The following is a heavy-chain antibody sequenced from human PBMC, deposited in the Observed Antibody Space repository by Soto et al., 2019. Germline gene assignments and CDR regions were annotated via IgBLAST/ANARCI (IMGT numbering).Heavy chain of an antibody. J-gene: IGHJ6*02. D-gene: IGHD2-15*01. CDR2: IGAADDP. CDR3: ARAYSGRLPRRADYYFAMDV. CDR1: GFTFSAYD. V-gene: IGHV3-13*05. Sequence: GGSLRLSCAASGFTFSAYDIHWVRETTGKGLEWVSAIGAADDPYYLGSVKGRFTISRENAKNSLYLQMNSLRAEDTAVYYCARAYSGRLPRRADYYFAMDVWGQGTTVTVSS.